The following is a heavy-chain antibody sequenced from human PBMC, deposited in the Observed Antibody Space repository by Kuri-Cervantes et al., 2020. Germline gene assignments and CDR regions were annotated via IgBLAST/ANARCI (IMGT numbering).Heavy chain of an antibody. CDR3: AKDGALDPDHIDY. J-gene: IGHJ4*02. Sequence: GESLKISCAASGFTFSDYYMSWIRQAPGKGLEWVSYISSSGSTIYYADSVKGRFTISRDNAKNYLYLQMNSLRAEDTALYYCAKDGALDPDHIDYWGQGTLVTVSS. CDR1: GFTFSDYY. D-gene: IGHD1-26*01. V-gene: IGHV3-11*01. CDR2: ISSSGSTI.